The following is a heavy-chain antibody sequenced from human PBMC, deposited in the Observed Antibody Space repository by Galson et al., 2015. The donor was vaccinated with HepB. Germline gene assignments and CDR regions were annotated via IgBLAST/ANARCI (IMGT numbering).Heavy chain of an antibody. CDR3: AAGPYYDFWSGYYPPPTTL. V-gene: IGHV1-58*01. J-gene: IGHJ4*02. CDR2: IVVSSGNT. CDR1: GFTFTSSA. Sequence: SVKVSCKASGFTFTSSAVQWVRQARGQRLEWIGWIVVSSGNTNYAQKFQERVTITRDMSTSTAYMELSSLRSEDTAVYYCAAGPYYDFWSGYYPPPTTLWGQGTLVTVSS. D-gene: IGHD3-3*01.